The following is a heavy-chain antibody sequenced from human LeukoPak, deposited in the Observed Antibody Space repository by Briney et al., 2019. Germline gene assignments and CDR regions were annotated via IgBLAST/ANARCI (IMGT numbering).Heavy chain of an antibody. J-gene: IGHJ5*02. CDR2: IYTSGST. CDR1: GGSISSGSYY. V-gene: IGHV4-61*02. CDR3: ARLSHWFDP. Sequence: PSETLSLTCTVSGGSISSGSYYWSWIRQPAGKGLEWIGRIYTSGSTNYNPSLKSRVTISVDTSKNQFCLKLSSVTAADTAVYYCARLSHWFDPWGQGTLVTVSS. D-gene: IGHD3-16*02.